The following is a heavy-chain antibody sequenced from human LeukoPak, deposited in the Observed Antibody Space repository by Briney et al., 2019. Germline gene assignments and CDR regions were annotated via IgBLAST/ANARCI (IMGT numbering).Heavy chain of an antibody. CDR3: ARDLPPEWYSSSSHAFDI. CDR2: INPSGGST. D-gene: IGHD6-6*01. Sequence: ASVKVSCKASGYTFTSYYMHWVRQAPGQGLEWMGIINPSGGSTSYAQKFQGRVTMTRDMSTSTVYMELSSLRSEDTAVYYCARDLPPEWYSSSSHAFDIWGQGTMVTVSS. CDR1: GYTFTSYY. J-gene: IGHJ3*02. V-gene: IGHV1-46*01.